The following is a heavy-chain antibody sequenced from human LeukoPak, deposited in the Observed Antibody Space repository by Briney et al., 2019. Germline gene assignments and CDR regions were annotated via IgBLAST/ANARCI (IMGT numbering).Heavy chain of an antibody. CDR3: ARAKDCSSITCPFDI. Sequence: PGGSLRLSCAASAFTFHDYGMSWVRHAQGKGMEWVSSINWNSGSTVYADSVKGRFSISRDNGKNSLYLQMNSLRAEDTALYYCARAKDCSSITCPFDIWGQGTMVTVSS. CDR1: AFTFHDYG. CDR2: INWNSGST. J-gene: IGHJ3*02. V-gene: IGHV3-20*04. D-gene: IGHD2-2*01.